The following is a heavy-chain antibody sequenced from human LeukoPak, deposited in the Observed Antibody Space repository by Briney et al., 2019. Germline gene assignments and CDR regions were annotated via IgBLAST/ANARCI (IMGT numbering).Heavy chain of an antibody. CDR3: ARVRGYYRYDAFDI. Sequence: GGSLRLSCAASGFSFSSYWMSWVRQAPEKGLEWVANIKQDGSEKSYVDSVKGRFTISRDNAKNSLYLQMNSLRAEDTAVYYCARVRGYYRYDAFDIWGQGTMVIVSS. V-gene: IGHV3-7*01. CDR2: IKQDGSEK. D-gene: IGHD4-17*01. J-gene: IGHJ3*02. CDR1: GFSFSSYW.